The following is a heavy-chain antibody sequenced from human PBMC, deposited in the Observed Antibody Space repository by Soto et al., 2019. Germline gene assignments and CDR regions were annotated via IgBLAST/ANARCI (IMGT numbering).Heavy chain of an antibody. CDR1: GDSISSSSYY. J-gene: IGHJ6*02. CDR2: IFYSGST. D-gene: IGHD2-15*01. Sequence: SETLSLTCTVSGDSISSSSYYWGWIRQPPGKGLEWIGSIFYSGSTYYNPSLKSRVTISVDTSKDQFSLNLSSVTAADTAEYYCARGAGSPTYYYGMDVWGQGTTVTVSS. V-gene: IGHV4-39*01. CDR3: ARGAGSPTYYYGMDV.